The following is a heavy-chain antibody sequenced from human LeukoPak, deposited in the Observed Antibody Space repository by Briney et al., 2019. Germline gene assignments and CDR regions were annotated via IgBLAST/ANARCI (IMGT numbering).Heavy chain of an antibody. CDR1: RDSVSSNSAA. Sequence: SQTLSLTCAISRDSVSSNSAAWHWIRQSPSRGLECLGRTYYRSKWYDAYAVSVKSRITINPDTSKNQFSLQLNSVTPEDTAVYYCARGWELLGERRFDPWGQGTLVTVSS. CDR2: TYYRSKWYD. J-gene: IGHJ5*02. D-gene: IGHD1-26*01. V-gene: IGHV6-1*01. CDR3: ARGWELLGERRFDP.